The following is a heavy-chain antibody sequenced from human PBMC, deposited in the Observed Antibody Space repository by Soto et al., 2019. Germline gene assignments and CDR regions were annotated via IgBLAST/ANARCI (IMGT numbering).Heavy chain of an antibody. Sequence: GGALRPSCVASGFAFRCYLLSWVPQAPGEGLELVSRITGSGGSTDYADSVKGSLHISRDTAKNTLFLQMTSLGAEDTAVYYCARSMPWRISGRFYFDYWGLGTLVTVSS. D-gene: IGHD6-25*01. CDR3: ARSMPWRISGRFYFDY. V-gene: IGHV3-23*01. CDR2: ITGSGGST. J-gene: IGHJ4*02. CDR1: GFAFRCYL.